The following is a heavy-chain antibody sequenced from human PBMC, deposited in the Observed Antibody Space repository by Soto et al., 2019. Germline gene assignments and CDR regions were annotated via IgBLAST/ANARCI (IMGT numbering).Heavy chain of an antibody. V-gene: IGHV4-39*01. CDR1: GGSISSSSYY. D-gene: IGHD2-2*01. J-gene: IGHJ5*02. CDR2: IYYSGST. Sequence: SETLSLTCTVSGGSISSSSYYWGWIRQPPGKGLEWIGSIYYSGSTYYNPSLKSRVTISVDTSKNQFSLKLGPVTAADTAVYYCARQGGSGSSTSWFDPWGQGTLVTVSS. CDR3: ARQGGSGSSTSWFDP.